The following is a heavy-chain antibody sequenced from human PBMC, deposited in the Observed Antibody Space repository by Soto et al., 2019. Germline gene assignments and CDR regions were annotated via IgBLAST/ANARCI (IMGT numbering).Heavy chain of an antibody. CDR3: ASRKRITVTYY. D-gene: IGHD1-20*01. CDR2: INQSGRT. CDR1: GGSFSGYY. Sequence: VQLQQWGAGLLKPSETLSLTCAVYGGSFSGYYLRWIRQPPGQGLEWSGEINQSGRTNYNPSLQRRVILSVDTSKNQCSLKLSSVTAADTAVYCCASRKRITVTYYWGQGTLVTVSS. V-gene: IGHV4-34*01. J-gene: IGHJ4*02.